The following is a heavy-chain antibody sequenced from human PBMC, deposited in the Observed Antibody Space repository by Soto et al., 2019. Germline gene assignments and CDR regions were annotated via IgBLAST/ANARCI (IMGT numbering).Heavy chain of an antibody. D-gene: IGHD2-8*01. Sequence: QGQLVQSGPEVKKPGASVKVSCKASGYTFSRYGISWVRQAPGQGLEWMGWISGYNGDTKYAQKVQGRVTMTIDTSTYTAYMEWRSLTSDYTAIYYCAKNGQPPYYYYGMDVWGQGTTVTVSS. CDR1: GYTFSRYG. V-gene: IGHV1-18*01. J-gene: IGHJ6*02. CDR3: AKNGQPPYYYYGMDV. CDR2: ISGYNGDT.